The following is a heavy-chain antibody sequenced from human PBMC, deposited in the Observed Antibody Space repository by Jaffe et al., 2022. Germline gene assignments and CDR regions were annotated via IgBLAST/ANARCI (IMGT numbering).Heavy chain of an antibody. J-gene: IGHJ4*02. CDR3: ARGEGQQRREGGY. D-gene: IGHD6-13*01. CDR2: ISSSSSTI. V-gene: IGHV3-48*01. CDR1: GFTFSSYS. Sequence: EVQLVESGGGLVQPGGSLRLSCAASGFTFSSYSMNWVRQAPGKGLEWVSYISSSSSTIYYADSVKGRFTISRDNAKNSLYLQMNSLRAEDTAVYYCARGEGQQRREGGYWGQGTLVTVSS.